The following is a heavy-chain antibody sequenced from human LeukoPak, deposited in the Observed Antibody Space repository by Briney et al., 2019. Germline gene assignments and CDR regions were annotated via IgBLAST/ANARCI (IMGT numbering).Heavy chain of an antibody. CDR2: INPTSGDT. D-gene: IGHD3-10*01. CDR1: GYSFTGYY. Sequence: ASVKVSCKASGYSFTGYYMHWVRQAPGQGREWMGWINPTSGDTKYAQKFQGRVTMTRDTSISTAYMELSRLRSDDTAVYYCARDDRDGSGRWGQGTLVTVSS. CDR3: ARDDRDGSGR. V-gene: IGHV1-2*02. J-gene: IGHJ4*02.